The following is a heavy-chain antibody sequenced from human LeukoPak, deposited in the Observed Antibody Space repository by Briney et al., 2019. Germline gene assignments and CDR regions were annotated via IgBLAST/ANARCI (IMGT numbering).Heavy chain of an antibody. J-gene: IGHJ4*02. CDR1: GVSISNSDYY. CDR3: GRIFTSRGIGGPRVF. Sequence: SETLSLTCTVSGVSISNSDYYRGWIRQPPGRGLEWIGSIYHTATTYYNPSLKSRLTISLDTSKSQFSLNVTSVTAADTAVYYCGRIFTSRGIGGPRVFWGQGNLVTVSS. D-gene: IGHD2-15*01. V-gene: IGHV4-39*07. CDR2: IYHTATT.